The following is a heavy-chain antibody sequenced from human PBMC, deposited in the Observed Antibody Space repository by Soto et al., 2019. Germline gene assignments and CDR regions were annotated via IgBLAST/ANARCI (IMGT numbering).Heavy chain of an antibody. Sequence: SVKVSCKASGGTFSSYRINWVRQAPGQGLEWVGGIVPIYRTADYAQKFQGRVTITADESARTAYLEVRSPRSQDTAVYYCARDSGAKLSSSWGQGTLVTVSS. D-gene: IGHD6-13*01. J-gene: IGHJ4*02. CDR2: IVPIYRTA. V-gene: IGHV1-69*13. CDR3: ARDSGAKLSSS. CDR1: GGTFSSYR.